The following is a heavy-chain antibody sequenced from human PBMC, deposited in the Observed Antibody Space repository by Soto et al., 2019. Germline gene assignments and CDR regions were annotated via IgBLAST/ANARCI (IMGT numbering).Heavy chain of an antibody. CDR2: IYYSGST. CDR3: ARARDVYNWDS. Sequence: QVQLQESGPGLVKPSETLSLTCTVSGGSFSFYYWSWIRQPPGKGLEWIGYIYYSGSTNYNPSLKSRVTISVDTSKNQFSLKLSSMTAADTAVYYCARARDVYNWDSWGQGTLVTVSS. J-gene: IGHJ4*02. D-gene: IGHD1-1*01. V-gene: IGHV4-59*01. CDR1: GGSFSFYY.